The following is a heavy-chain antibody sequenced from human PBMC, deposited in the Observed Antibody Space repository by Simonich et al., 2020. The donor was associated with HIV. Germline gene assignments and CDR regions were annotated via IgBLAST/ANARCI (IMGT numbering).Heavy chain of an antibody. V-gene: IGHV4-34*02. CDR2: IYYRGST. J-gene: IGHJ4*02. CDR1: GGSFSDYY. Sequence: QVQLQQWGAGVLKPSETLSLTCAVYGGSFSDYYWSWIRQPPGKGLEWIGYIYYRGSTHYTPPLKCRVTISVATSKTPFSLKLSSVTAADTAVYYCARRGITGSTGYFDYWGQGTLVTVSS. D-gene: IGHD1-7*01. CDR3: ARRGITGSTGYFDY.